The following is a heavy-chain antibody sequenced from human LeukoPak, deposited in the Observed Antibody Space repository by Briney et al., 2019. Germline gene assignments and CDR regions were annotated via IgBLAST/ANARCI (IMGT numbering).Heavy chain of an antibody. D-gene: IGHD1-26*01. CDR3: ARDYALGSSSSGGPMAN. Sequence: PGGSLRLSCAASGFTFSSYAMHWVRQAPGKGLEWVAVISYDGSNKYYADSVKGRFTISRDNAKNSLYLQMNSLRDDDTAVYYCARDYALGSSSSGGPMANWGQGTLVTVSS. J-gene: IGHJ4*02. CDR2: ISYDGSNK. CDR1: GFTFSSYA. V-gene: IGHV3-30*04.